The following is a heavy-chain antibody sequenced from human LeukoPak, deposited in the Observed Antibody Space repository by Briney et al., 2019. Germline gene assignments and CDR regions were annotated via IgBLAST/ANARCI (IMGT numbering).Heavy chain of an antibody. Sequence: SETLSLTCTVSGGSISTYYWSWIRQPAGKGLEWIGRIYTSESTIYNPSLKSRVTLSVDTSNNQLSLKLSSVTAADTAVYYCARVNENSSAWYGGFDYWGQGTLVTVSS. CDR2: IYTSEST. CDR1: GGSISTYY. CDR3: ARVNENSSAWYGGFDY. J-gene: IGHJ4*02. D-gene: IGHD6-19*01. V-gene: IGHV4-4*07.